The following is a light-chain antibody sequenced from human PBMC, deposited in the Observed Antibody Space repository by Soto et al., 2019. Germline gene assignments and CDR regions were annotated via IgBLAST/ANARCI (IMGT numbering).Light chain of an antibody. V-gene: IGKV4-1*01. CDR3: HQYYSTPYT. CDR2: WAS. Sequence: DIVMTQSLDSLAVSLGERATINCKSSQSVLSSSNNKNYLAWYQQKPGQPPKLLIYWASTRESGVPDRFSGSGSGTDFTLTISSLQAADVAVYSCHQYYSTPYTFGQGTKLEIK. J-gene: IGKJ2*01. CDR1: QSVLSSSNNKNY.